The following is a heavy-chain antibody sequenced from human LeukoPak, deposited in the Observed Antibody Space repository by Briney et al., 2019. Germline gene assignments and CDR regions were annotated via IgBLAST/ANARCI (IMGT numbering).Heavy chain of an antibody. D-gene: IGHD3-22*01. Sequence: SVKVSCKASGGTFSSYAISWVRQAPGQGLEWMGGIIPIFGTANYAQKFQGRVTITADKSTSTAYMELSSLRSEDTAVYYCARGGYYYDSSGYYPGGYFDYWGQGTLVTVSS. CDR3: ARGGYYYDSSGYYPGGYFDY. J-gene: IGHJ4*02. CDR2: IIPIFGTA. CDR1: GGTFSSYA. V-gene: IGHV1-69*06.